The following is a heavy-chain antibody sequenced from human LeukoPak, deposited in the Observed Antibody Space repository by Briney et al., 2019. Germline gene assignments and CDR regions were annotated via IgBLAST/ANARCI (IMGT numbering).Heavy chain of an antibody. D-gene: IGHD4/OR15-4a*01. CDR2: ISSSGGST. Sequence: GGSLRLSCAASGFTFSSYAMSWVRQAPGKGLEWVSGISSSGGSTVYADSVKGRFTISRDNSKNTLYLQMNSLRAEDTAVYYCARRAGAYSHPYDYWGQGTLVTVSA. V-gene: IGHV3-23*01. J-gene: IGHJ4*02. CDR3: ARRAGAYSHPYDY. CDR1: GFTFSSYA.